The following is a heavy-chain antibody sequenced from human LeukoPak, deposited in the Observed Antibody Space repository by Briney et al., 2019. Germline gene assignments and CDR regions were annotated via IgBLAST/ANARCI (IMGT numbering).Heavy chain of an antibody. CDR3: ASGRFLEWLLSPGWFDP. J-gene: IGHJ5*02. CDR1: GGSISCGGYY. Sequence: SETLSLTCTVSGGSISCGGYYWSWIRQHPGKGLEWIGYIYYSGSTYYNPSLKSRVTISVDTSKNQFSLKLSSVTAADTAVYYCASGRFLEWLLSPGWFDPWGQGTLVTVSS. V-gene: IGHV4-31*03. D-gene: IGHD3-3*01. CDR2: IYYSGST.